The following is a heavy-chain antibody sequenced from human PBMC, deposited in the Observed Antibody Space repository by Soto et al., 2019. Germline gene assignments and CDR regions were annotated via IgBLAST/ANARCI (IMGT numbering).Heavy chain of an antibody. D-gene: IGHD3-22*01. Sequence: QVQLQESGPGLVKPSQTLSLTCSVSGDSISRIDYYWTWIRQHPEKGLEWIGNIYFRGNTYYSPSLERRLSISVDTSKKQFSLKLTSVTAADTAVYYCAREGGSYDSGGYLIRGAFDIWGQGTMVTVSS. J-gene: IGHJ3*02. CDR3: AREGGSYDSGGYLIRGAFDI. V-gene: IGHV4-31*03. CDR1: GDSISRIDYY. CDR2: IYFRGNT.